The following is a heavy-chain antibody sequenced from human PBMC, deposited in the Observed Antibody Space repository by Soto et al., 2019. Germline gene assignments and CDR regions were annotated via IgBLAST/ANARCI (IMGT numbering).Heavy chain of an antibody. Sequence: VASVKVYCKASGYTFTSYHMHCVRQAPGQGLEWMGIINPSGGSTSYAQKFQGRVTMTRDTSTSTVYMELSSLRSEDTAVYYCARGTESSIAAAGDTGLGYYYYYGMDVWGQGTTVTVSS. V-gene: IGHV1-46*01. CDR3: ARGTESSIAAAGDTGLGYYYYYGMDV. CDR1: GYTFTSYH. CDR2: INPSGGST. J-gene: IGHJ6*02. D-gene: IGHD6-13*01.